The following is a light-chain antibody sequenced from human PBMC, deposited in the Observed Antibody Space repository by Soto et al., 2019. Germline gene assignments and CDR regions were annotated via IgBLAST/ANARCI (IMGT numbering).Light chain of an antibody. CDR1: SSNIGNNY. CDR3: GTWDSSLSAGVV. Sequence: QSVLTQPPSVSAAPGQKVTISCSGSSSNIGNNYVSWYQQLPGTAPKLLIYDNNKRPSGIPDRFSGSKSGTSATLGITGLQTGAEADYYCGTWDSSLSAGVVFGGGTKLTVL. V-gene: IGLV1-51*01. CDR2: DNN. J-gene: IGLJ2*01.